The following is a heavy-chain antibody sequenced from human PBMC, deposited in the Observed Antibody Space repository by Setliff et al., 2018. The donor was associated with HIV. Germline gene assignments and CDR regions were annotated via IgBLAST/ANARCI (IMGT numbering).Heavy chain of an antibody. CDR2: INAGNGDT. J-gene: IGHJ6*03. CDR3: ARGRIVPTITSFYYYYYMDV. V-gene: IGHV1-3*03. D-gene: IGHD5-12*01. Sequence: RASVKVSCKTSGYTLSRHYIHWVRQAPGQGLEWMGWINAGNGDTKYSQAFQGRVTITRDTSATTAYMELSSLRSDDMAVYYCARGRIVPTITSFYYYYYMDVWGKGTTVTVSS. CDR1: GYTLSRHY.